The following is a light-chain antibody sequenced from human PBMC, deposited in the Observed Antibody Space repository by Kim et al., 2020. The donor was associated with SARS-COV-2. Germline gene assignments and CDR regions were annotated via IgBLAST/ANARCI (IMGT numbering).Light chain of an antibody. J-gene: IGLJ2*01. CDR3: QSYDSNSVI. CDR1: SGDIASNY. CDR2: EDN. V-gene: IGLV6-57*03. Sequence: NFMLTQPHSVSESPGKTVTISCTRSSGDIASNYVQWYQQRPDSAPTTVIYEDNQRPSGVPDRFSGSIDSSSNSASLSISGLKTEDEADYYCQSYDSNSVIFGGGTKLTVL.